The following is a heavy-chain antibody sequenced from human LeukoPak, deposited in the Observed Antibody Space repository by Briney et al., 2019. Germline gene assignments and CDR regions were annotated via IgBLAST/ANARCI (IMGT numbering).Heavy chain of an antibody. CDR2: INWNGGST. Sequence: GGSLRLSRAASGFTFDDYGMSWVRQAPGKGLEWVSGINWNGGSTGYADSVKGRFTISRDNAKNSLYLQMNSLRAEDTAVYYCARDAIAVARWDYWGQGTLVTVSS. V-gene: IGHV3-20*04. D-gene: IGHD6-19*01. CDR3: ARDAIAVARWDY. CDR1: GFTFDDYG. J-gene: IGHJ4*02.